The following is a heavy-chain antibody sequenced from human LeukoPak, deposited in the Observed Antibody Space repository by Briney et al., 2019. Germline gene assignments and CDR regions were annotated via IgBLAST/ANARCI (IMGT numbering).Heavy chain of an antibody. CDR2: IWYDGSNK. Sequence: GRSLRLSCAASGFTFSSYGMHWVRQAPGKGLEWVAVIWYDGSNKYYADSVKGRFTISRDNSKNTLYLQMNSLRAEDTAVYYCAREGGDYPYYFDYWGQGTLVTVSS. V-gene: IGHV3-33*01. D-gene: IGHD4-17*01. CDR3: AREGGDYPYYFDY. CDR1: GFTFSSYG. J-gene: IGHJ4*02.